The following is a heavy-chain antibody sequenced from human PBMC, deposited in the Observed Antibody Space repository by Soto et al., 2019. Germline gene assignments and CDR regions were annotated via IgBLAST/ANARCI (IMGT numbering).Heavy chain of an antibody. CDR1: GFTFSSYS. CDR2: ISSSSSYI. CDR3: ASVPNYYDSSPSDY. D-gene: IGHD3-22*01. V-gene: IGHV3-21*01. Sequence: EVQLVESGGGLVKPGGSLRLSCAASGFTFSSYSMNWVRQAPGNGLEWVSSISSSSSYIYYADSVKGRFTISRDNAKNSLYLQMNSLRAEDTAVYYCASVPNYYDSSPSDYWGQGTLVTVSS. J-gene: IGHJ4*02.